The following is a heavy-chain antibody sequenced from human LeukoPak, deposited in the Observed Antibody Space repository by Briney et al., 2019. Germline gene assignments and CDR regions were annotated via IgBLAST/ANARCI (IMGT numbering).Heavy chain of an antibody. CDR1: GYSISSGYY. CDR3: ARDLRADV. J-gene: IGHJ6*04. Sequence: SETLSLTCTVSGYSISSGYYWGWIRQPPGKGLEWIGSIYHSGSTNYNPSLKSRVTISVDTSKNQFSLKLSSVTAADTAVYYCARDLRADVWGKGTTVTVSS. V-gene: IGHV4-38-2*02. CDR2: IYHSGST.